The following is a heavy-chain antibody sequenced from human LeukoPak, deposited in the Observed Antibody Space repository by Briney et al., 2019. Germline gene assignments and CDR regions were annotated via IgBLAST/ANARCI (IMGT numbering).Heavy chain of an antibody. V-gene: IGHV4-4*02. CDR3: ARGRSRDGYNYDY. Sequence: SETLSLTCAVSGGSISSSNWWSWVRQPPGKGLEWIGEIYHSGSTNYNPSLKSRVTISVDTSKNQFSLKLSSVTAADTAVYYCARGRSRDGYNYDYWGQGTLVTVSS. D-gene: IGHD5-24*01. CDR1: GGSISSSNW. J-gene: IGHJ4*02. CDR2: IYHSGST.